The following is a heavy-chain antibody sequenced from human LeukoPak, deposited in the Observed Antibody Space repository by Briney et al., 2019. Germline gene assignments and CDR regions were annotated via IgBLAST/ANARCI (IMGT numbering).Heavy chain of an antibody. J-gene: IGHJ4*02. D-gene: IGHD5-18*01. CDR2: IHYSGTT. Sequence: SETLSLTCTVSGGPISTYSWSWIRQSPGKGLEWIGNIHYSGTTNYNPSLKSRVTMSIDTSKNQFSLKLISVTAADTALYYCARRDTAVDYWGQGTLVTVSS. V-gene: IGHV4-59*01. CDR3: ARRDTAVDY. CDR1: GGPISTYS.